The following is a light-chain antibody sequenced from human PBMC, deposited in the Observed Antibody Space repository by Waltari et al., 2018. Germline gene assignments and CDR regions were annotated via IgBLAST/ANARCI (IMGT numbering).Light chain of an antibody. V-gene: IGLV2-14*03. CDR1: SRDVGASDY. CDR3: ASYTTTTTAV. J-gene: IGLJ2*01. CDR2: DVS. Sequence: QSALTQPASVSASPGQSITIPCTGTSRDVGASDYVSWYQVYPGKAPKLIIYDVSKRPSASSNRFSGSKSGNTASLVISGLHPDDEAVYYCASYTTTTTAVFGGGTRVTV.